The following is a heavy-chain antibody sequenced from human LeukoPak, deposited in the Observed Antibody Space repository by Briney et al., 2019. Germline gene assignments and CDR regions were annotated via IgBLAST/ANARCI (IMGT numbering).Heavy chain of an antibody. Sequence: RGSLRLSCAPSGFTFTSYVMSCVGPALGKRLEWVSAISGSVGSTYYADSVKGRFTISRDNSKNTLYLQMNSLRAEDTAVYYCAKDMSTTVAIRAVIPGDYWGQGTLVTVSS. CDR3: AKDMSTTVAIRAVIPGDY. V-gene: IGHV3-23*01. D-gene: IGHD4-23*01. CDR1: GFTFTSYV. J-gene: IGHJ4*02. CDR2: ISGSVGST.